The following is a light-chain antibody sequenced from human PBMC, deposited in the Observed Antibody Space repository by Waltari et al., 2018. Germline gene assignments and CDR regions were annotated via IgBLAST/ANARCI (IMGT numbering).Light chain of an antibody. J-gene: IGLJ3*02. CDR1: NIGAKR. CDR3: HVWDSSTDTWV. V-gene: IGLV3-21*02. Sequence: SYILTQPPSVSEAPGQTAKITCGGDNIGAKRVHWYHQKSGQAPVLLGDDDSDRPSGIPGRFPGSNSGNTATLTISRVEAGDEADYYCHVWDSSTDTWVFGGGTKLTVL. CDR2: DDS.